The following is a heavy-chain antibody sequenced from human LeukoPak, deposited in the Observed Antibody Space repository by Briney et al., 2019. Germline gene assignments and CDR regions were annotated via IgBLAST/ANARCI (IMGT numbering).Heavy chain of an antibody. CDR2: VYYRGNT. Sequence: PSETLSLTCTVSGGSISHYLWSWIRQPPGQGLEWVGYVYYRGNTIYSPSLRSRVTISVDSSKNEFSLKMTSVTAADTAVYYCARHADIALYREGMDVWGKGTTVTVSS. CDR3: ARHADIALYREGMDV. J-gene: IGHJ6*04. D-gene: IGHD2-15*01. V-gene: IGHV4-59*01. CDR1: GGSISHYL.